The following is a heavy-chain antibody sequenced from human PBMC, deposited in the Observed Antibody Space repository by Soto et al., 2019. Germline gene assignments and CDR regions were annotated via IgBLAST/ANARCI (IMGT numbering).Heavy chain of an antibody. V-gene: IGHV4-31*03. CDR2: IYYSGST. CDR3: AREIVGARSYYYYGMDV. D-gene: IGHD1-26*01. J-gene: IGHJ6*02. Sequence: PSETLSLTCTVSGGSISSGGYYWSWIRQHPGKGLEWIGYIYYSGSTYYNPSLKSRVTISVDTSKNQFSLKLSSVTAADTAVYYCAREIVGARSYYYYGMDVWGQGTTVTVSS. CDR1: GGSISSGGYY.